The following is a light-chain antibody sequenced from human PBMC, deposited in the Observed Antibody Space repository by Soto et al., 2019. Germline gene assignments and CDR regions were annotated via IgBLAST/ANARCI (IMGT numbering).Light chain of an antibody. CDR2: GAS. CDR1: QSVSSN. J-gene: IGKJ5*01. Sequence: EIFMTQSPATLSVSPWERATLSWRASQSVSSNLAWYQHKPGQAPRLLISGASTRATGIPARFSGSGSGTEFTLTISSLQSEDFAVYYCQQYNNWPITFGQGTRLEIK. V-gene: IGKV3-15*01. CDR3: QQYNNWPIT.